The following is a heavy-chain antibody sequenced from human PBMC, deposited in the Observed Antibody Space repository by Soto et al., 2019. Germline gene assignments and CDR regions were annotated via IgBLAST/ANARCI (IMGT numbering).Heavy chain of an antibody. D-gene: IGHD5-12*01. CDR1: GFTFDDYA. J-gene: IGHJ4*02. V-gene: IGHV3-9*01. Sequence: PGGSLRLSCAASGFTFDDYAMHWVRQAPGKGLEWVSGISWNSGSIGYADSVKGRFTISRDNAKNSLYLQMNSLRAEDTALYYCAKDSEYSGYDFDYWGQGTLVTAPQ. CDR2: ISWNSGSI. CDR3: AKDSEYSGYDFDY.